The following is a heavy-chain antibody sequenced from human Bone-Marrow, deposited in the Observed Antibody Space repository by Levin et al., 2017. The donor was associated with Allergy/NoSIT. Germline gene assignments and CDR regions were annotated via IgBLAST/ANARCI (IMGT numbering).Heavy chain of an antibody. V-gene: IGHV3-53*01. Sequence: GGSLRLSCAASGFIISNNYMTWVRQAPGKGLEWVSVLYMGGATRYADSVKGRFTISRDESKNMLHLQMNSLRVDDSAIYYCAKAADYGYYDGLDNWGQGTLVIVSS. CDR1: GFIISNNY. J-gene: IGHJ4*02. CDR3: AKAADYGYYDGLDN. D-gene: IGHD3-3*01. CDR2: LYMGGAT.